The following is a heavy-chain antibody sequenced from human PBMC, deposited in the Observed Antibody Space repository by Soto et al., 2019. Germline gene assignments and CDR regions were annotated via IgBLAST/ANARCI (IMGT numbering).Heavy chain of an antibody. CDR1: GGTFSSYT. CDR2: IIPILGIA. J-gene: IGHJ4*02. D-gene: IGHD3-22*01. CDR3: ARVDHYYDSSAPFDY. V-gene: IGHV1-69*02. Sequence: QVQLVQSGAEVKKPGSSVKVSCKASGGTFSSYTISWVRQAPGQGLEWMGRIIPILGIANYAQKFQGRVTITADKSTRPAYMELSSLRAEDTAVYYCARVDHYYDSSAPFDYWGQGTLVTVSS.